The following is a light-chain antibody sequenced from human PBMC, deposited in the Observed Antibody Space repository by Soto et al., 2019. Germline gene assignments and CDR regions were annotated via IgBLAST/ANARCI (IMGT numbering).Light chain of an antibody. CDR2: DAS. CDR3: QQYNSYLLT. J-gene: IGKJ4*01. CDR1: QSISSW. Sequence: DIQMTQSPSTLSASVGDRVTMTCRASQSISSWLAWYQQKPGKAPNLLIYDASTLRSGVPSRFSGSGSGTEFTLSISSLQPEDFATYYCQQYNSYLLTFGGGTKVEIK. V-gene: IGKV1-5*01.